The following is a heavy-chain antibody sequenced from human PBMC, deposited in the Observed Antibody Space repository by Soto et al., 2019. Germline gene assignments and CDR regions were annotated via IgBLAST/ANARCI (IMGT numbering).Heavy chain of an antibody. CDR1: GYTFTDYA. CDR3: ARGTLRYYAIDV. Sequence: QVQLVQSGAEVKKPGTSVKLSCKASGYTFTDYAMHWVRQVPGQSPEWMGWINVGSGNTKSSQRFQGRVTFTRDTSASTAYRELSSRKSEDTAVYYCARGTLRYYAIDVWGQGTTVTVSS. V-gene: IGHV1-3*01. CDR2: INVGSGNT. J-gene: IGHJ6*02. D-gene: IGHD3-16*01.